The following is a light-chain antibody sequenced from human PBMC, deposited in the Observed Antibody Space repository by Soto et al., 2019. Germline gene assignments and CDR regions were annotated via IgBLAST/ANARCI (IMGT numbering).Light chain of an antibody. J-gene: IGKJ1*01. Sequence: EIVLTHSPGTLSLSPGERATLSCRASQSVSSNYLAWYQQKPGQAPRPLIYGASSRATGIPDRFSGSGAGTDFTLTISRLESEDFAVHYCQQYGSSPWTFGQGTKVDIK. CDR1: QSVSSNY. CDR3: QQYGSSPWT. CDR2: GAS. V-gene: IGKV3-20*01.